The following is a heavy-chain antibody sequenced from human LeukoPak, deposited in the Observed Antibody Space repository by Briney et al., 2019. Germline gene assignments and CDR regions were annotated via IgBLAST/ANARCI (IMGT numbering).Heavy chain of an antibody. Sequence: QTGGSLRLSCVASGFSFGNYWMSRVRQAPGKGLEWVSVIYSGGSTYYADSVKGRFTISRDNSKNTLYLQMNSLRAEDTAVYYCARGPRDRLLWFGELLSEGWFDPWGQGTLVTVSS. V-gene: IGHV3-53*01. CDR2: IYSGGST. D-gene: IGHD3-10*01. CDR3: ARGPRDRLLWFGELLSEGWFDP. J-gene: IGHJ5*02. CDR1: GFSFGNYW.